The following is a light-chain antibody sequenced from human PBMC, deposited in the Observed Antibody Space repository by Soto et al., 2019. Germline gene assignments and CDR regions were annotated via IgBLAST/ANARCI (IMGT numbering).Light chain of an antibody. J-gene: IGKJ1*01. V-gene: IGKV3-11*01. CDR2: DAS. CDR1: QSISFNF. CDR3: QQRSNWLWT. Sequence: EIVLTQSPATLSLSPGERATLSCRASQSISFNFLAWYQQKPGQAPRLLIYDASNRATGIPARFSGSGSGTDFTLTISSLEPEDFAVYYCQQRSNWLWTFGQGTKVDIK.